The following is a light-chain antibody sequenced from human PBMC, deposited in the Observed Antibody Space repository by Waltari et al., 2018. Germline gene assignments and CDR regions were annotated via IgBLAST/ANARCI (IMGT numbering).Light chain of an antibody. CDR3: QQCNSYLLT. J-gene: IGKJ4*01. V-gene: IGKV1-5*03. CDR1: QSIGSS. CDR2: EAS. Sequence: GDRVTITCRASQSIGSSLAWYHQKPGKAPKVVIYEASSLESGVPSRFSGSGSGTEFTLTISSLQPDDFATYYCQQCNSYLLTFGGGTKVEIK.